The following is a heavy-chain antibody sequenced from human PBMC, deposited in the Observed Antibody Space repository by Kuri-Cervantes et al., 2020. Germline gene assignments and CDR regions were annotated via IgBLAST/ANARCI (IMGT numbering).Heavy chain of an antibody. V-gene: IGHV3-9*01. Sequence: SLRLSCAASGFTFDDYAMHWVRQAPGKGLEWVSGISWNSGSIGYADSVKGRFTISRDNAKDSLYLQMNSLRAEDTAVYYCARDDRIAAAGNDAFDIWGQGTMVTVSS. CDR1: GFTFDDYA. D-gene: IGHD6-13*01. CDR2: ISWNSGSI. CDR3: ARDDRIAAAGNDAFDI. J-gene: IGHJ3*02.